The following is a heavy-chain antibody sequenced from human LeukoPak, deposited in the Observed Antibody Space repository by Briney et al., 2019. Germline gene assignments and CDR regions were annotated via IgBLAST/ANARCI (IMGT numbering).Heavy chain of an antibody. CDR1: GFTFSSYS. CDR2: ISSSSSYI. J-gene: IGHJ4*02. CDR3: ARSRGSGSYYGAY. Sequence: GGSLRLSCAASGFTFSSYSMNWVRQAPGKGLEWVSSISSSSSYIYYADSVKGRFTISRDDAKNSLYLQMNSLRAEDTAVYCARSRGSGSYYGAYWGQGTLVTVSS. D-gene: IGHD1-26*01. V-gene: IGHV3-21*01.